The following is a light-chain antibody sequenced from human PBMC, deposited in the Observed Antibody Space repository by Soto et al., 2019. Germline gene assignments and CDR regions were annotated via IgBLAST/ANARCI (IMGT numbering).Light chain of an antibody. Sequence: DIQMTQSPCTLSASVGDGVTITCRASQSISSWLAWYQQKPGKAPKLLIYDASSLESGVPSRFSGSGSGTEFTLTISSLQPDDFATYYCQQYNSYSSTFGQGTKVEIK. V-gene: IGKV1-5*01. CDR3: QQYNSYSST. J-gene: IGKJ1*01. CDR1: QSISSW. CDR2: DAS.